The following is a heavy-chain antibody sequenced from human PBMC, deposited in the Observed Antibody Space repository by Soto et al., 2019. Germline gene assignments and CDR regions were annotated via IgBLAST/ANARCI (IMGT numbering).Heavy chain of an antibody. Sequence: QLQLLQSGAEVKKPGSSVTVSCKASGGTFVTYTISWVRQSPGQGLEWMEGTIPVYRTENYARKFQGRVTIIADESTDTDYMGLGRLTSDDTAMYFCARQVSGAHRGHFEYWGQGTLVTGSS. V-gene: IGHV1-69*01. CDR3: ARQVSGAHRGHFEY. D-gene: IGHD6-25*01. J-gene: IGHJ4*02. CDR1: GGTFVTYT. CDR2: TIPVYRTE.